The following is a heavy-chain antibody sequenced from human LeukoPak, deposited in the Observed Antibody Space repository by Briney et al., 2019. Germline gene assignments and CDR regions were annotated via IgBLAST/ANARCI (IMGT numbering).Heavy chain of an antibody. Sequence: SETLSLTCTVSGGSISRYYWSWIRQPPGKGLEWIGYIYYTGSSEYNPSLKSRVTISVDTSKNQFSLKLSSVTAADTAVYYCARPGVGSGRYGAFDIWGQGTMVTVSS. CDR1: GGSISRYY. D-gene: IGHD5-18*01. CDR3: ARPGVGSGRYGAFDI. V-gene: IGHV4-59*08. J-gene: IGHJ3*02. CDR2: IYYTGSS.